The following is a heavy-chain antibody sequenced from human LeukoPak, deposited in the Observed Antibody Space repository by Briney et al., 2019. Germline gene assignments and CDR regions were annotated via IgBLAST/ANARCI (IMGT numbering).Heavy chain of an antibody. CDR1: GFTFSSYG. CDR2: ISYDGSNK. V-gene: IGHV3-30*12. Sequence: GRSLRLSCAASGFTFSSYGMHWVRQAPGKGLEWVAVISYDGSNKYYADSVKGRFTISRDNSKNTLYLQMNSLRAEDTAVYYCARDLRIAVAGGSWGQGTLVTVSS. D-gene: IGHD6-19*01. J-gene: IGHJ4*02. CDR3: ARDLRIAVAGGS.